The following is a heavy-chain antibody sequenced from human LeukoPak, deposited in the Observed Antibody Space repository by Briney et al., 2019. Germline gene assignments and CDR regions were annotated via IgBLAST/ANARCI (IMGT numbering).Heavy chain of an antibody. CDR1: GYTFTAYY. Sequence: ASVKVSCKSSGYTFTAYYMHWVRQAPGQGLEWMGWINPNTGGTNYAQKFQARVTMTRDTSISTAYMELSRLRSDDTAVNYCARGVRDCTSTSCYGVKYNWFDPWGQGTLVTVSS. D-gene: IGHD2-2*01. V-gene: IGHV1-2*02. CDR3: ARGVRDCTSTSCYGVKYNWFDP. CDR2: INPNTGGT. J-gene: IGHJ5*02.